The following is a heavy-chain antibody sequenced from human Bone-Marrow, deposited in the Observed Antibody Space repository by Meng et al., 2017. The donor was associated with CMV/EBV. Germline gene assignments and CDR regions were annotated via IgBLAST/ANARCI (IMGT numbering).Heavy chain of an antibody. CDR3: TPDTPPHWVFDH. CDR2: IKSITDGGTT. D-gene: IGHD7-27*01. J-gene: IGHJ4*02. V-gene: IGHV3-15*01. Sequence: GGSLRLSCVASGFTFSKAWMSWVRQAVGKRLEWVGRIKSITDGGTTHYAAPVKDRFTISRDDSKNTLHLQMNSLKTEDTAVYYCTPDTPPHWVFDHWGQGTLVTVSS. CDR1: GFTFSKAW.